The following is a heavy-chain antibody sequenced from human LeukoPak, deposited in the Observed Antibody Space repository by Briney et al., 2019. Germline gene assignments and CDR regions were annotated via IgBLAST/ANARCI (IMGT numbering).Heavy chain of an antibody. CDR2: ISSNGGST. J-gene: IGHJ4*02. Sequence: GGSLRLSCAASGFTFSSYAMHLVRQAPGEGLEYVSAISSNGGSTYYANSVKGRFTISRDNSNNTLYLQMGSLRAEDMAVYYCARRYCSGGSCYAQFFDYWGQGTLVTVSS. CDR3: ARRYCSGGSCYAQFFDY. D-gene: IGHD2-15*01. V-gene: IGHV3-64*01. CDR1: GFTFSSYA.